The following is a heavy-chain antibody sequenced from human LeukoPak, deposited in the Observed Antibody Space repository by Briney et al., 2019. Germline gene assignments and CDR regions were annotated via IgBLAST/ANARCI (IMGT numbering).Heavy chain of an antibody. CDR1: GGSISSYY. V-gene: IGHV4-4*07. CDR3: ARDLSRMYCSGGSCYFHYYGMDV. Sequence: PSETLSLTCTVSGGSISSYYWSWIRQPAGKGLEWIGRIYTSGSTNYNPSLKSRVTMSVDTSKNQFSLKLSSVTAADTAVYYCARDLSRMYCSGGSCYFHYYGMDVWGQGTTVTVSS. J-gene: IGHJ6*02. CDR2: IYTSGST. D-gene: IGHD2-15*01.